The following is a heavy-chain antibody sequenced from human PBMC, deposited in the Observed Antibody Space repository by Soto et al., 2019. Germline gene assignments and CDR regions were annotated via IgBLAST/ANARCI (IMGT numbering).Heavy chain of an antibody. V-gene: IGHV4-34*01. D-gene: IGHD6-6*01. CDR1: GGSFSGYY. CDR2: INHSGST. Sequence: QVQLQQWGAGLLKPSETLSLTCAVYGGSFSGYYWSWIRQPPGKGLEWIGEINHSGSTNYNPSLKSRVTISVDTSKNQFSPKLSSVTAADTAVYYCADLGIAARPPRDYWGQGTLVTVSS. CDR3: ADLGIAARPPRDY. J-gene: IGHJ4*02.